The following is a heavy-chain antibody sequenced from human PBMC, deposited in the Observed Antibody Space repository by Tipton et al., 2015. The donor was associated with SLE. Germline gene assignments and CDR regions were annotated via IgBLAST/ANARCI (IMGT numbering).Heavy chain of an antibody. CDR3: ARVVTVVATHYYDMDV. CDR2: IYYSGST. V-gene: IGHV4-61*08. J-gene: IGHJ6*02. Sequence: LRLSCAVSGGSITSGGYSWSWSWIRQPPGKGLEWIGYIYYSGSTNYNPSLKSRVTISVDTSKNQFSLKLTSVTAADTAVYYCARVVTVVATHYYDMDVWGQGTTVTVSS. CDR1: GGSITSGGYS. D-gene: IGHD2-15*01.